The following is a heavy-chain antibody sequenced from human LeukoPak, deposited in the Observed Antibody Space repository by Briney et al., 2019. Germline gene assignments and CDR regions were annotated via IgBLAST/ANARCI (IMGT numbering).Heavy chain of an antibody. J-gene: IGHJ4*02. CDR3: ARDRGYSTFDY. D-gene: IGHD4-23*01. CDR2: IKEDGSEI. Sequence: GGSLRLSCAASAFTFSNYWMSWVRQAPGKGLEGVANIKEDGSEINYVDSVTGRFTISRDNAKNSLYLQMNSLRVDDTAVYYCARDRGYSTFDYWGQGTLVTVSS. V-gene: IGHV3-7*01. CDR1: AFTFSNYW.